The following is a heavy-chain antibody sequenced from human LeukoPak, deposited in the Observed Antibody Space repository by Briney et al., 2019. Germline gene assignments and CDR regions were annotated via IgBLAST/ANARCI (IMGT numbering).Heavy chain of an antibody. J-gene: IGHJ6*03. V-gene: IGHV1-18*01. CDR3: ARRPGSVAGNYYYYYMDV. Sequence: GASVKVSCKASGYTFTSYGISWVRQAPGQGLEWMGWISAYNGNTNYAQKLQGRVTMTTDTSTSTAYMELRSLRSEDTAVYYCARRPGSVAGNYYYYYMDVWGKGTTVTVSS. CDR1: GYTFTSYG. CDR2: ISAYNGNT. D-gene: IGHD6-19*01.